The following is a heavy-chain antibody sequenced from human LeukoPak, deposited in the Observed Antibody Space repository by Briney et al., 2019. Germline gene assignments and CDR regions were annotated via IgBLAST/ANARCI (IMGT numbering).Heavy chain of an antibody. J-gene: IGHJ5*02. CDR1: GYSISSGYY. CDR3: ARNYDILTGYSLYNWFDP. CDR2: IYHSGST. V-gene: IGHV4-38-2*02. Sequence: SETLSLTCTVSGYSISSGYYWGWIRQPPGKGLEWIGSIYHSGSTYYNPSLKSRVTISVDTSKNQFSLKLSSVTAADTAVYYCARNYDILTGYSLYNWFDPWGQGTLVTVSS. D-gene: IGHD3-9*01.